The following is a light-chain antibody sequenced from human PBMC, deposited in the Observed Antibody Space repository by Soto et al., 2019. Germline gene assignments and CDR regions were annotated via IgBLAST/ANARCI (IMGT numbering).Light chain of an antibody. J-gene: IGKJ1*01. V-gene: IGKV3D-11*03. Sequence: EIVLTQSPATLSSFPGDRVTLSCRASQAVNTRLAWYQHKPGQAPRLLIYLASNRAAGVPARFSGSGSGKDFTLTISNVEPEDFAVYCCQQYNNWPPWTLGQGTKVDSK. CDR1: QAVNTR. CDR3: QQYNNWPPWT. CDR2: LAS.